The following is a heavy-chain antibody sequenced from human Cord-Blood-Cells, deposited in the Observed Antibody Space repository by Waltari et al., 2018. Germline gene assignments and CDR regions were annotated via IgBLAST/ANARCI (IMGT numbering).Heavy chain of an antibody. V-gene: IGHV3-48*02. Sequence: EVQLLESGGGLVRPGGSWSSSWPALAFTSVRYTINGARQAPGKGVEWVSYISSSSSTIYYADSVKGRFTISRDNAKNSLYLQMNSLRDEDTAVYYCARGNWGHWYFDLWGRGTLVTVSS. CDR1: AFTSVRYT. J-gene: IGHJ2*01. CDR2: ISSSSSTI. D-gene: IGHD7-27*01. CDR3: ARGNWGHWYFDL.